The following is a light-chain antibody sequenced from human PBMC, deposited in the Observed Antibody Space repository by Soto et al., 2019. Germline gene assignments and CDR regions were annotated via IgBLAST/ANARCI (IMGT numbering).Light chain of an antibody. J-gene: IGKJ2*01. CDR3: QQYNSYSHS. Sequence: DIQMTQSPSTLSASVGDRVTITCRASQSISSWLAWYQQKPGKAPGLLIYKASSLEGGVPSRFSGSGSGTEFTLTISSLQPDDLATYYCQQYNSYSHSFGQGTQLEIK. V-gene: IGKV1-5*03. CDR1: QSISSW. CDR2: KAS.